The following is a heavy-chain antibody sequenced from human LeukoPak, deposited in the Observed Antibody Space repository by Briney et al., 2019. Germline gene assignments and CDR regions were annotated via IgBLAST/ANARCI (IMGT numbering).Heavy chain of an antibody. V-gene: IGHV3-48*03. Sequence: PGGSLRLSCAASGFTFSSYEMNWVRQAPGKGPEWVSYISSSGSTIYYADSVKGRFTIPRDNAKNSLYLQMNSLRAEDTAVYYCAELGITMIGGVWGKGTTVTISS. D-gene: IGHD3-10*02. J-gene: IGHJ6*04. CDR2: ISSSGSTI. CDR1: GFTFSSYE. CDR3: AELGITMIGGV.